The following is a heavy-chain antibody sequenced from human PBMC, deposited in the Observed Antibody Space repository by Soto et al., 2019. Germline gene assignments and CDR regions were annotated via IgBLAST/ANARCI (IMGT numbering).Heavy chain of an antibody. CDR3: ARVFYDFWSGHPMDV. J-gene: IGHJ6*04. V-gene: IGHV1-3*01. Sequence: QVQLVQSGAEVKKPGASVKVSCKASGYTFTSYAMHWVRQAPGQRLEWMGWINAGNGNTKYSQKFQGRVTITRDTSASTAYMELSSLRSEDTAVYYCARVFYDFWSGHPMDVWGKGTTVTVSS. D-gene: IGHD3-3*01. CDR2: INAGNGNT. CDR1: GYTFTSYA.